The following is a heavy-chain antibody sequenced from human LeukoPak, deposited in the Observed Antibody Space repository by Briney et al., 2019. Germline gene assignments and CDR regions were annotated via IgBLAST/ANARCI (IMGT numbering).Heavy chain of an antibody. Sequence: SETLSLTCAVSTYCISSAYYWVWIRQPPGKGLEWIANIYHSGSTYYNPSLKSRVTISVDTSKNQFSLKLSSVTAADTAVYYCARLSGSYYRDAFDIWGQGTMVTVSS. CDR2: IYHSGST. V-gene: IGHV4-38-2*01. CDR1: TYCISSAYY. D-gene: IGHD1-26*01. J-gene: IGHJ3*02. CDR3: ARLSGSYYRDAFDI.